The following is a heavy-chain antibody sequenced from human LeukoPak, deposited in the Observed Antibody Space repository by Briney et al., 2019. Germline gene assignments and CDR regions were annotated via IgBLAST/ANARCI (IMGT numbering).Heavy chain of an antibody. Sequence: SETLSLTCAVYGGSFSGYYWSWIRQPPGKGLEWIVEINHSGSTNYNPSLKSRVTISVDTSRNQFSLKLSSVTAADTAVYYCARTGKPTQEMATSLYYFDYWGQGTLVTVSS. J-gene: IGHJ4*02. CDR1: GGSFSGYY. CDR2: INHSGST. V-gene: IGHV4-34*01. D-gene: IGHD5-12*01. CDR3: ARTGKPTQEMATSLYYFDY.